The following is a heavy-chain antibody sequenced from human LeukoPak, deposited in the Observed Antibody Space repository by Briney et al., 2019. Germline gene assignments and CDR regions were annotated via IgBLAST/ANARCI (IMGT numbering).Heavy chain of an antibody. CDR1: GYTFTSYG. V-gene: IGHV1-18*01. D-gene: IGHD3-22*01. CDR3: ARGAAYYYDSSGYYFNY. Sequence: ASVKVSCKASGYTFTSYGISWVRQAPGQGLEWMGWISAYNGNTNYAQKLQGRVTMTTDTSTSTAYMELRSLRSDDTAVYYCARGAAYYYDSSGYYFNYWGQGTLVTVSS. CDR2: ISAYNGNT. J-gene: IGHJ4*02.